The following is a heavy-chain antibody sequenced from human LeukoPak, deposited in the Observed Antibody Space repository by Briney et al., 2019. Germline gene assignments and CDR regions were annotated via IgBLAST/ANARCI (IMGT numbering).Heavy chain of an antibody. CDR3: ARVMDSSSSSGDY. D-gene: IGHD6-6*01. CDR2: IYYSGST. CDR1: GGSISSYY. V-gene: IGHV4-59*01. Sequence: SSETLSLTCTVSGGSISSYYWSWIRQPPGKGLEWNGYIYYSGSTNYNPSLKSRVTISVDTSKNQFSLKLSSVTAADTAVYYCARVMDSSSSSGDYWGQGTLVTVSS. J-gene: IGHJ4*02.